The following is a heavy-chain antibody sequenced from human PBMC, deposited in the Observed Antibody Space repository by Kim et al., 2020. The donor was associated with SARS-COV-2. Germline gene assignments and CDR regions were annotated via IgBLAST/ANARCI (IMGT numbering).Heavy chain of an antibody. V-gene: IGHV3-23*01. CDR3: AKDHSYYGSGSYSDY. CDR1: GFTFSSYA. CDR2: ISGSGGST. D-gene: IGHD3-10*01. Sequence: GGSLRLSCAASGFTFSSYAMSWVRQAPGKGLEWVSAISGSGGSTYYADSVKGRFTISRDNSKNTLYLQMNSLRAEDTAVYYCAKDHSYYGSGSYSDYWGQGTLVTVSS. J-gene: IGHJ4*02.